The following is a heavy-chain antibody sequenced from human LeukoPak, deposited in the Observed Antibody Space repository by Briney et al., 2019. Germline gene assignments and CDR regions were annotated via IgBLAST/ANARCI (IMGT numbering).Heavy chain of an antibody. CDR1: SGSISCYY. V-gene: IGHV4-59*08. D-gene: IGHD4-17*01. CDR2: IYYSGST. J-gene: IGHJ3*02. CDR3: WRHKVDYGDYGNAFDI. Sequence: SETLSLTCTVSSGSISCYYWSWLPQPQGKGREGWGYIYYSGSTNSNPFLESRVTISVETSKNQFSLQLRPVTAADTGVYCWWRHKVDYGDYGNAFDIWGQGTMVIVSS.